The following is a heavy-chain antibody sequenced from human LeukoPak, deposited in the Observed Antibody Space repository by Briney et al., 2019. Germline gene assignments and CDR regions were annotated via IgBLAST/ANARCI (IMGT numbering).Heavy chain of an antibody. CDR2: ISYDGSNK. Sequence: GSLRLSCAASGFTFSSYGMHWVRQAPGKGLEWVAVISYDGSNKYYADSVKGRFTISRDNSKNTLYLQMNSLRAEDTAVYYCAKDRYEWELSFDYWGQGTLVTVSS. D-gene: IGHD1-26*01. CDR1: GFTFSSYG. CDR3: AKDRYEWELSFDY. V-gene: IGHV3-30*18. J-gene: IGHJ4*02.